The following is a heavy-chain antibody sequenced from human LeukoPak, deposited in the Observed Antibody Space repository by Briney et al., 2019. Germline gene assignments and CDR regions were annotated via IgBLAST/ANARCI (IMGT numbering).Heavy chain of an antibody. CDR1: GFTFSSYW. CDR3: ARDGLRDAFDI. D-gene: IGHD6-25*01. J-gene: IGHJ3*02. Sequence: GGSLRLSCAASGFTFSSYWMSWVRQAPGKGLEWVANIKQDGSEKYYVDSVKGRFIISRDNAKNSLYLQMNSLRAEDTAVYYCARDGLRDAFDIWGQGTMVTVSS. CDR2: IKQDGSEK. V-gene: IGHV3-7*01.